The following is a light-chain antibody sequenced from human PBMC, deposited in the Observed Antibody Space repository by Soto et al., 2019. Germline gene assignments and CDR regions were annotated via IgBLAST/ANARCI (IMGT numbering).Light chain of an antibody. CDR1: QSVSSNY. CDR2: DVS. Sequence: DIVLTQSPGTLSVSPGERATLSCRSSQSVSSNYLAWYQQKPDQAPRLVIYDVSGRATGIPDRFSGSGSGTDFTLTISRLEPEDSAVYYCQQYGNSPTFGQGTKVEIK. V-gene: IGKV3-20*01. CDR3: QQYGNSPT. J-gene: IGKJ1*01.